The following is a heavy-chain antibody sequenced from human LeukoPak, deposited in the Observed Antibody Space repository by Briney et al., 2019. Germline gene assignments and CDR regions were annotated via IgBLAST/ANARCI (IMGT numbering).Heavy chain of an antibody. V-gene: IGHV1-2*02. J-gene: IGHJ4*02. Sequence: ASVKVSCKASGYTFTGYYMHWVRQAPGQGLEWMGWINPNSGGTNYAQKFQGRVTMTRDTSISTAYMELSRLRSDDTAVYYCARDSGPPYYHGSGIIDYWGQGTLVTVSS. CDR2: INPNSGGT. D-gene: IGHD3-10*01. CDR3: ARDSGPPYYHGSGIIDY. CDR1: GYTFTGYY.